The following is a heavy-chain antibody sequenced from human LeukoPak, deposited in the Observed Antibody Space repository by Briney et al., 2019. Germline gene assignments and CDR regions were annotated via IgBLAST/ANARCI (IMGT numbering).Heavy chain of an antibody. V-gene: IGHV3-7*01. J-gene: IGHJ4*02. Sequence: GGSLRLSCAASGFTFSNYLMSWVRRAPGKALECVANIKQDGSEAYYVDSVRGRFTISRDNAKKSLYLQMHSLRAEATDISYCARDFWGAYRVDYFDYWGQGTLVTVSS. D-gene: IGHD3-3*01. CDR2: IKQDGSEA. CDR3: ARDFWGAYRVDYFDY. CDR1: GFTFSNYL.